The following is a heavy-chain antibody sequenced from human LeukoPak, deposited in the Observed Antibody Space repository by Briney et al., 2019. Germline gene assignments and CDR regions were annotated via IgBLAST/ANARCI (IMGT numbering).Heavy chain of an antibody. D-gene: IGHD1-26*01. Sequence: GASLRLSCAASGFTFRSCAMSWVRQAPGKGLEWVSTISGSGGSTYYADSVKGRFTISRDNSKNTVYLQMNSLRSEDTAVYYCAKDSGIYVDFDYWGQGTLVTVSS. V-gene: IGHV3-23*01. J-gene: IGHJ4*02. CDR2: ISGSGGST. CDR3: AKDSGIYVDFDY. CDR1: GFTFRSCA.